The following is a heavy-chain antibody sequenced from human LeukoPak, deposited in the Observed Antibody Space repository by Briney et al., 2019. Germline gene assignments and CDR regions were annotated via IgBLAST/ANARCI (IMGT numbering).Heavy chain of an antibody. CDR3: TTAPSGYAYMNGWHLDY. J-gene: IGHJ4*02. CDR1: GFGFSYAW. D-gene: IGHD5-18*01. V-gene: IGHV3-15*01. Sequence: GGSLRLSCAASGFGFSYAWMSWVRQAPGKGPEWIGRIKRKSDGETTDYAAPVKGRFTISRGDSKSTLFLQMNSLKTEDTAFYYCTTAPSGYAYMNGWHLDYWGQGALVTVSS. CDR2: IKRKSDGETT.